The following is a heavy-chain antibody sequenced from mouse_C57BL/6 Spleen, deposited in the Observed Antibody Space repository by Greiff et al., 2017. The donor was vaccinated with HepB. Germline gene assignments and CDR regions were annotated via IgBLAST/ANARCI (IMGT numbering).Heavy chain of an antibody. CDR1: GYAFSSYW. Sequence: QVQLQQSGAELVKPGASVKISCKASGYAFSSYWMNWVKQRPGKGLEWIGQIYPGDGDTNYNGKFKGKATLTADKSSSTAYMQLSSLTSEDSAVYFCARGDDYDRGSGSYFDYWGQGTTLTVSS. D-gene: IGHD2-4*01. CDR3: ARGDDYDRGSGSYFDY. V-gene: IGHV1-80*01. J-gene: IGHJ2*01. CDR2: IYPGDGDT.